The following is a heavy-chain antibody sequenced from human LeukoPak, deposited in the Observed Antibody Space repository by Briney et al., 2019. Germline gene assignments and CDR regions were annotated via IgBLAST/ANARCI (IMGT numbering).Heavy chain of an antibody. J-gene: IGHJ4*02. Sequence: GESLKISCKGSGYSFSTYWIGWVRQMPGKGLEWTGIIYPGDSDTRYSPSFQGQVTISADKSISTAYLQWSSLKASDTAMYYCARQEGTTIIVWGQGTLVAVSS. CDR1: GYSFSTYW. D-gene: IGHD3-22*01. CDR2: IYPGDSDT. V-gene: IGHV5-51*01. CDR3: ARQEGTTIIV.